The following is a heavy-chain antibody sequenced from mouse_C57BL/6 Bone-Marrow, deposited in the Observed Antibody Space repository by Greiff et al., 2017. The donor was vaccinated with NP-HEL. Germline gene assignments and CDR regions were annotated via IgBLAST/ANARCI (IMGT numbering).Heavy chain of an antibody. CDR1: GFTFSSYA. V-gene: IGHV5-4*03. CDR2: ISDGGSYT. D-gene: IGHD2-2*01. CDR3: ARGGTMVTTGFAY. Sequence: EVKLMESGGGLVKPGGSLKLSCAASGFTFSSYAMSWVRQTPEKRLEWVATISDGGSYTYYPDNVKGRFTISRDNAKNNLYLQMSHLKSEDTAMYYCARGGTMVTTGFAYWGQGTLVTVSA. J-gene: IGHJ3*01.